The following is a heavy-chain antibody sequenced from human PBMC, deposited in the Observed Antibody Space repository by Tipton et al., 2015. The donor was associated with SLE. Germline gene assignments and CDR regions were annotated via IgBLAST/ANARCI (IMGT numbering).Heavy chain of an antibody. CDR2: ISGTATDI. Sequence: SLRLSCATSGFPFSSQTFHWVRQAPGKGLECVSSISGTATDINYAESVKGRFFISRDNARNSVYLQMDGLRPEDTGLYFCVRGAFRLDFWCRGTMVTVSS. V-gene: IGHV3-21*03. D-gene: IGHD3-3*01. CDR1: GFPFSSQT. CDR3: VRGAFRLDF. J-gene: IGHJ3*01.